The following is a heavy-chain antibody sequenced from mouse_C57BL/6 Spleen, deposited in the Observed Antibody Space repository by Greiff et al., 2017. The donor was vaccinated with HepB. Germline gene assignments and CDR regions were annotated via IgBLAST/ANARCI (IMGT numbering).Heavy chain of an antibody. J-gene: IGHJ2*01. CDR1: GYAFSSSW. CDR2: IYPGDGDT. CDR3: ASNVDY. Sequence: QVQLKESGPELVKPGASVKISCKASGYAFSSSWMNWVKQRPGKGLEWIGRIYPGDGDTNYNGKFKGKATLTAEKSSSTAYMQLSSLTSEDSAVYFCASNVDYWGQGTTLTVSS. V-gene: IGHV1-82*01.